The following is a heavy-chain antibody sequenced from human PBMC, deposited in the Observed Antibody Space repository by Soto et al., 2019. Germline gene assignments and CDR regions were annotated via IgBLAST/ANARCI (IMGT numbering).Heavy chain of an antibody. CDR3: ARSIVGVTALDY. CDR1: GYTFTSYA. Sequence: QVQLMQSGAEEKKPGASVKVTCKASGYTFTSYAMHWVRQAPGQRLEWMGWINAGNGNTKYSQKFQGRVTITRDTSASTAYMELSSLRSEDTAVYYCARSIVGVTALDYWGQGTLVTVSS. D-gene: IGHD2-21*02. J-gene: IGHJ4*02. CDR2: INAGNGNT. V-gene: IGHV1-3*05.